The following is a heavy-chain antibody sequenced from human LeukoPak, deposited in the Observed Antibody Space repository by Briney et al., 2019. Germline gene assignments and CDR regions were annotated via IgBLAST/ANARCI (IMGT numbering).Heavy chain of an antibody. CDR3: GSGVIFYDSSGRSY. CDR2: ISSSGNTI. Sequence: PGGSLRLSCAASGSTFSSYEMNWVRQAPGKGLEWVSSISSSGNTIYYADSVKGRFTVSRDSAKNSVYLQMNSLRAEDTAVYYCGSGVIFYDSSGRSYWGQGTLVTVSS. V-gene: IGHV3-48*03. CDR1: GSTFSSYE. D-gene: IGHD3-22*01. J-gene: IGHJ4*02.